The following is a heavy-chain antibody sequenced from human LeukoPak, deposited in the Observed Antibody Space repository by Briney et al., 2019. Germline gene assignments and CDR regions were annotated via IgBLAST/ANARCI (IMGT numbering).Heavy chain of an antibody. CDR1: GFSLADYA. D-gene: IGHD3-10*01. J-gene: IGHJ6*02. CDR2: VSWDGGST. CDR3: AKAQSSRIYYYYGVDV. V-gene: IGHV3-43D*03. Sequence: GGSLRLSCAASGFSLADYAMHWVRQAPGKGLEWVSLVSWDGGSTYYTDSVRGRFIISRDNSANSLYLHMNSLTPEDTALYYCAKAQSSRIYYYYGVDVWGQGTTVIVSS.